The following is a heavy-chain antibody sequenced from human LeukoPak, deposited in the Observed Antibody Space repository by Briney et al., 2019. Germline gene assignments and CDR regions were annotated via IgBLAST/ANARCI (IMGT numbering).Heavy chain of an antibody. CDR3: ARGRRGQLPDY. D-gene: IGHD5-18*01. V-gene: IGHV4-34*01. CDR2: INHSGST. J-gene: IGHJ4*02. CDR1: GGSFSGYY. Sequence: SETLSLTCAVYGGSFSGYYWSWIRQPPGKGLEWIGEINHSGSTYYNPSLKSRVTISVDTSKNQFSLKLSSVTAADTAVYYCARGRRGQLPDYWGQGTLVTVSS.